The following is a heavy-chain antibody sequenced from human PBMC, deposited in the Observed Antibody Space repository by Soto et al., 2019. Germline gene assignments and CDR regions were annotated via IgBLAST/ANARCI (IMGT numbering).Heavy chain of an antibody. V-gene: IGHV4-59*08. CDR1: GGSISSYY. J-gene: IGHJ4*02. D-gene: IGHD4-17*01. Sequence: QVQLQESGPGLVKPSETLSLTCTVSGGSISSYYWSWIRQPPGKGLEWIGYIYYSGSTNYNPSLKSRVTISVDTSKNQFSLKLSSVTAADTAVYYCARQQHDYGDYGGFDYWGQGTLVTVSS. CDR2: IYYSGST. CDR3: ARQQHDYGDYGGFDY.